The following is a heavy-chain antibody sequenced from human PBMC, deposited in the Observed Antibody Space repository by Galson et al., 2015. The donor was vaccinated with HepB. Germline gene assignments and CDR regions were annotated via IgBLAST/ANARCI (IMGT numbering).Heavy chain of an antibody. CDR1: RYTFTNYV. CDR3: ARGTVTTPYGMDV. D-gene: IGHD4-11*01. Sequence: SVKVSCKASRYTFTNYVFSWVRQAPGQGLEWVGWISTYNGNTDYAQKLQDRVTMTSDTSTSTAYMELRSLRSDDTAVYYCARGTVTTPYGMDVWGQGTTVTVSS. J-gene: IGHJ6*02. CDR2: ISTYNGNT. V-gene: IGHV1-18*04.